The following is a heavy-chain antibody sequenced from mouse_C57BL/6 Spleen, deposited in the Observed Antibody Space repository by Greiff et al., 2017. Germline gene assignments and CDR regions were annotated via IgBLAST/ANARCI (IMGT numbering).Heavy chain of an antibody. CDR1: GYTFTSYW. CDR3: ARRYYSNYSHDY. Sequence: QVQLQQSGAELVMPGASVKLSCKASGYTFTSYWMHWVKQRPGQGLEWIGEIDPSDSYTNYNQKFKGKSTLTVDKSSSTAYMQLSSLTSEDSAVYYCARRYYSNYSHDYWGQGTTLAVSS. V-gene: IGHV1-69*01. J-gene: IGHJ2*01. D-gene: IGHD2-5*01. CDR2: IDPSDSYT.